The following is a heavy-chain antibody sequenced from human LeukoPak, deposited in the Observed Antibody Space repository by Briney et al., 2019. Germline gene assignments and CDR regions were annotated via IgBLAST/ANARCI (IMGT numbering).Heavy chain of an antibody. Sequence: SETLSLTCTVSGGSISTSKYYWGWIRQPPGKGLEWIGNIFYSGSTYYSPSLKSRVTISLDTSRNQFSLKLTSLTTADTAFYSRANSICCGLLDIGGQGTMVTVSS. CDR3: ANSICCGLLDI. J-gene: IGHJ3*01. CDR1: GGSISTSKYY. D-gene: IGHD2-15*01. CDR2: IFYSGST. V-gene: IGHV4-39*07.